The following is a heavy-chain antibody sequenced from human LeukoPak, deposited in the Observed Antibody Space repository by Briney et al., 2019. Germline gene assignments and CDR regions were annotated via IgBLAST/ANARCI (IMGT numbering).Heavy chain of an antibody. J-gene: IGHJ4*02. CDR1: GGSISSYY. Sequence: SETLSLTCTVSGGSISSYYWSWIRQPPGKGLEWIGYIYYSGSTNYNPSLKSRVTISVDTSKNQFSLKLSSVTAADTAVYYCARSSLMVGATLFDYWGQGTLVTVSS. D-gene: IGHD1-26*01. V-gene: IGHV4-59*08. CDR3: ARSSLMVGATLFDY. CDR2: IYYSGST.